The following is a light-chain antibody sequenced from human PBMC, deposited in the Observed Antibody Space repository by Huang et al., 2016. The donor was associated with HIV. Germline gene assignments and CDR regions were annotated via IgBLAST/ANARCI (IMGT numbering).Light chain of an antibody. V-gene: IGKV3-11*01. CDR1: QSVSSA. J-gene: IGKJ4*01. CDR3: QQRSNWPLT. CDR2: DAS. Sequence: ETVLTQSPATLSLSPGERATLSCRASQSVSSALAWYQHKRGQAPRLLIYDASKRATGIPARFSGSGSGTDFTLTISNLESEDFAVYYCQQRSNWPLTFGGGTKVEIK.